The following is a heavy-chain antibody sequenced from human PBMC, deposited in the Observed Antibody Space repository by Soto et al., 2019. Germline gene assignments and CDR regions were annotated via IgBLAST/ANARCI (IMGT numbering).Heavy chain of an antibody. D-gene: IGHD2-15*01. CDR3: VRRVGPYYYAVDV. CDR2: FDYTGRT. Sequence: SETLSLTCTVSGDSISNTNYHWGWIRQPPGKGLEWIGSFDYTGRTYFHPSLKSRVTISVDTSKNQFSLKLSSMTAADTALYYCVRRVGPYYYAVDVWGQGTTVTVSS. V-gene: IGHV4-39*01. CDR1: GDSISNTNYH. J-gene: IGHJ6*02.